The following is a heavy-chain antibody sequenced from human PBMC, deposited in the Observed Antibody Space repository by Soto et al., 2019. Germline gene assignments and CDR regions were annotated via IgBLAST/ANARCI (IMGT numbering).Heavy chain of an antibody. CDR1: GYTLTTYA. J-gene: IGHJ6*02. CDR3: ARDPFEYYYGMDV. Sequence: ASVKVSCTASGYTLTTYAIHWVRQAPGQRMEWMGWINAGNGNTKYSQKFQGRVTITRDTSASTAYMELSSLRSEDTAVYYCARDPFEYYYGMDVWGQGTTVTVSS. V-gene: IGHV1-3*01. CDR2: INAGNGNT.